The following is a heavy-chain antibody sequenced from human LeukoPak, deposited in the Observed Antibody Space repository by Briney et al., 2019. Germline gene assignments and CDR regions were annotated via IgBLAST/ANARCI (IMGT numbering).Heavy chain of an antibody. J-gene: IGHJ6*02. Sequence: PGESLKISCKGSGYGFTTNWIGWVRQTPGKGLEWMAIIYPGDFDVRYSPSFQGQVTISADKSISTAYLQWSSLKASDTAMYYCARHVVPAAMEDYYYYGMDVWGQGTTVTVSS. CDR1: GYGFTTNW. CDR3: ARHVVPAAMEDYYYYGMDV. D-gene: IGHD2-2*01. CDR2: IYPGDFDV. V-gene: IGHV5-51*01.